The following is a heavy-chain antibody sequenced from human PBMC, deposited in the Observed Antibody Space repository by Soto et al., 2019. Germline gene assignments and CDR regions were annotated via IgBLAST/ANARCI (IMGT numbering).Heavy chain of an antibody. D-gene: IGHD6-13*01. Sequence: GPTLVNPTQTLTLTCTFSGFSLSTSGMRVSWIRQPPGKALEWLARIDWDDDKFYSTSLKTRLTISKDTSKNQVVLTMTNMDPVDTATYYRARYSNGYFDYWGQGNLVTVSS. CDR3: ARYSNGYFDY. J-gene: IGHJ4*02. CDR2: IDWDDDK. V-gene: IGHV2-70*04. CDR1: GFSLSTSGMR.